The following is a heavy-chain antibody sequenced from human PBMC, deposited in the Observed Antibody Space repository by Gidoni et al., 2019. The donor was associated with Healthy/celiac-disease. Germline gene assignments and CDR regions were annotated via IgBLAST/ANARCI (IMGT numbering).Heavy chain of an antibody. J-gene: IGHJ5*02. V-gene: IGHV1-18*01. CDR3: AREIGGFERYYGSDRFDP. Sequence: QVQLVQSGAEVKKPGASVKVSCKASGYTFTSYGISWVRQAPGQGLEWMGWISAYNGNTNYAQKLQGRVTMTTDTSTSTAYMELRSLRSDDTSVYYCAREIGGFERYYGSDRFDPWGQGTLVTVSS. CDR1: GYTFTSYG. CDR2: ISAYNGNT. D-gene: IGHD3-10*01.